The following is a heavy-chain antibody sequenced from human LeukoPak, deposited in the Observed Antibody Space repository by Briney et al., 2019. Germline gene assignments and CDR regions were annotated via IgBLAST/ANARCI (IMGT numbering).Heavy chain of an antibody. CDR3: ASGGMAGRWPLNY. CDR1: GGSISSYY. V-gene: IGHV4-4*07. J-gene: IGHJ4*02. D-gene: IGHD6-19*01. Sequence: SETLSLTCTVSGGSISSYYWSWIRQPAGKGLEWIGRIFATGDTNYNPSLKSRVAMSVDTSKNYFSLNLTSVTAADTAVYYCASGGMAGRWPLNYWGQGTLVTVSS. CDR2: IFATGDT.